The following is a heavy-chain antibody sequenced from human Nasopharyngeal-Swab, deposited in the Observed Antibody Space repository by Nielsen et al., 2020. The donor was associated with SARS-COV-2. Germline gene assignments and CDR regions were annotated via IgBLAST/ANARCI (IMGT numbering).Heavy chain of an antibody. CDR3: AKLFRGAPIDY. D-gene: IGHD5-24*01. CDR2: ISPGPGST. Sequence: WIRQPPGKGLEWISYISPGPGSTYYTDSVRGRLTISRDNSKRTLYLQMNSLRVEDTAIYYCAKLFRGAPIDYWGQGTLVTVSS. J-gene: IGHJ4*01. V-gene: IGHV3-23*03.